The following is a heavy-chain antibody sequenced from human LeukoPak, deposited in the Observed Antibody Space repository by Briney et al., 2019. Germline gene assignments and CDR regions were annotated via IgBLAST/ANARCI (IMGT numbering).Heavy chain of an antibody. V-gene: IGHV4-59*01. J-gene: IGHJ4*02. Sequence: SETLSLTCTVSGGSISSYYWTWIRQPPGKGLEWIGHIHYSGSTNYNPSLKSRVTMSLDTSKNRFSLTLSSVTAADTAVYYCARDSSPGPLYLWGQGTLVTVSS. CDR1: GGSISSYY. CDR3: ARDSSPGPLYL. D-gene: IGHD2-8*01. CDR2: IHYSGST.